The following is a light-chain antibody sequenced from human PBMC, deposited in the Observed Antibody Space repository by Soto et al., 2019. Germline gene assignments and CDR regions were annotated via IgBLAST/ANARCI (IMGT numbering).Light chain of an antibody. Sequence: QSALTQPASVSGPPGQSITISCTGTSSDVGSYNLVSWYQQHPGKAPKLMIYEDIERPSGVSNRFSGSKSGNTASLTISGLQTEDEADYYCCSYAGGTSVVFGGGTKLTVL. CDR2: EDI. J-gene: IGLJ2*01. V-gene: IGLV2-23*01. CDR1: SSDVGSYNL. CDR3: CSYAGGTSVV.